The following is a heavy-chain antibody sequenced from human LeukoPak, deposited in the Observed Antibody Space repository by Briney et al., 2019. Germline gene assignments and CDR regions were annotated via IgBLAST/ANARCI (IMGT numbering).Heavy chain of an antibody. V-gene: IGHV4-59*01. D-gene: IGHD3-10*01. CDR1: GGSISSYY. CDR3: ARSYPNGSGSYHNRVYYYGMDV. Sequence: HPSETLSLTCTVSGGSISSYYWSWIRQPPGKGLEWIGYIYYSGSTNYNPSLKSRVTISVDTSKDQFSLKLSSVTAADTAVYYCARSYPNGSGSYHNRVYYYGMDVWGQGTTVTVSS. CDR2: IYYSGST. J-gene: IGHJ6*02.